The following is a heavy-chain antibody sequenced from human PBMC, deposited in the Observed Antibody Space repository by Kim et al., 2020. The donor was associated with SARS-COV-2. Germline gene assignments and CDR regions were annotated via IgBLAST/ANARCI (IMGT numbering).Heavy chain of an antibody. D-gene: IGHD3-22*01. J-gene: IGHJ4*02. V-gene: IGHV5-51*01. CDR3: ARRSSGYYSRGYFDY. Sequence: PSFQGQVTISADKSSSTAYLQWSSLKASDTAMYYCARRSSGYYSRGYFDYWGQGTLVTVSS.